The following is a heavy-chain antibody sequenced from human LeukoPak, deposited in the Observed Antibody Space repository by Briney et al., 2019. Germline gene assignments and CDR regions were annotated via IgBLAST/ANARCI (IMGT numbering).Heavy chain of an antibody. Sequence: ASVTVSCKASGGTFSSYTISWVRQAPGQGLEWMGRIIPILGIANYAQKFQGRVTITADKSTSTAYMELSSLRSEDTAVYYCARGWYYYDSSGSDAFDIWGQGTMVTVSS. CDR2: IIPILGIA. V-gene: IGHV1-69*02. J-gene: IGHJ3*02. D-gene: IGHD3-22*01. CDR1: GGTFSSYT. CDR3: ARGWYYYDSSGSDAFDI.